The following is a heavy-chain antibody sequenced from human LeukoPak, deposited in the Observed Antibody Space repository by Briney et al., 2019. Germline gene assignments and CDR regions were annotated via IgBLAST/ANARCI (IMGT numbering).Heavy chain of an antibody. V-gene: IGHV4-59*08. CDR1: GGSISSYY. CDR2: IYYSGST. J-gene: IGHJ4*02. Sequence: SETLSLTCTVSGGSISSYYWSWIRQPPGKGLEWIGYIYYSGSTNYNPSLKSRVTISVDTSKNQFSLKLSSVTAADTAVYYCARGNHDYGDYEVLYFDYWGQGTLVTVSS. D-gene: IGHD4-17*01. CDR3: ARGNHDYGDYEVLYFDY.